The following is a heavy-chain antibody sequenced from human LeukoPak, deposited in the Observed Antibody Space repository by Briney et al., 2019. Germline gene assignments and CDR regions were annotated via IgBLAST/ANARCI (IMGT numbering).Heavy chain of an antibody. CDR3: AKGYSSSWRAYFDY. CDR1: GFTFSSYA. CDR2: ISGSGGST. Sequence: GGSLRLSCAASGFTFSSYAMSWVRQAPGKGLEWVSAISGSGGSTYYADSVKGRFNISRDNTKNTLYVQMNSLRAEDTAVYYCAKGYSSSWRAYFDYWGQGTLVTVSS. D-gene: IGHD6-13*01. V-gene: IGHV3-23*01. J-gene: IGHJ4*02.